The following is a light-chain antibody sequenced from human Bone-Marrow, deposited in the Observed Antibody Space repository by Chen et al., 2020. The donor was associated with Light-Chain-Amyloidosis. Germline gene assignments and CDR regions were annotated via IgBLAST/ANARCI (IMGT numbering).Light chain of an antibody. CDR3: QQYSSSPYT. Sequence: EIVLTQSPGTLSLSPGERATLSCRASQSVTSDYLAWYQQKYGQAPRLLIYAASSRATGIPDRFSGSGSGADFTLTNSGLEPEDFAVYYYQQYSSSPYTFGQGTKLEIK. CDR2: AAS. J-gene: IGKJ2*01. CDR1: QSVTSDY. V-gene: IGKV3-20*01.